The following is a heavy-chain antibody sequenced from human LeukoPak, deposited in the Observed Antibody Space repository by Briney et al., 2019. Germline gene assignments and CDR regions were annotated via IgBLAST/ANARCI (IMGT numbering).Heavy chain of an antibody. CDR3: ARQARITIFGVVNMVFDY. D-gene: IGHD3-3*01. CDR1: GGSISSGSYY. V-gene: IGHV4-61*02. J-gene: IGHJ4*02. Sequence: SQTLSVTCTVSGGSISSGSYYWIWIRDPAGRGLEWIGRIYTSGSTNYNPSLKSRVTISVDTYKNQFSLKLSSVTAADTAVYYCARQARITIFGVVNMVFDYWGQGTLVTVSS. CDR2: IYTSGST.